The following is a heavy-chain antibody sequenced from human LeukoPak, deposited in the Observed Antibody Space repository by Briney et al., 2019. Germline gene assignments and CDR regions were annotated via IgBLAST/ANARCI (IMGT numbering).Heavy chain of an antibody. V-gene: IGHV4-61*01. CDR1: GGSISSSYY. D-gene: IGHD5-12*01. CDR2: IYYSGST. CDR3: ARGRGPFDY. Sequence: PSETLSLTCTVSGGSISSSYYWSWIRQPPGKGLEWIGYIYYSGSTNYNPSLKSRVTISVDTSKNQFSLKLSSVTAADTAVYYCARGRGPFDYWGQGTLVTVSS. J-gene: IGHJ4*02.